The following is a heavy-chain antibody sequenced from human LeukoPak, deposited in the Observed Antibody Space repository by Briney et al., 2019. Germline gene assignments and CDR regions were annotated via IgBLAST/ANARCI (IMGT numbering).Heavy chain of an antibody. CDR3: ARYGSAWYIDS. V-gene: IGHV6-1*01. J-gene: IGHJ4*02. D-gene: IGHD6-19*01. Sequence: SQTLSLTCALSGDSLSSNSACWDWLRQYPSRGLEWLGRTYYRSQLYSDYGDSVRGLITINPDTSKNQYSLQLNSVTPDDTAVYYCARYGSAWYIDSWGQGTLVTVS. CDR2: TYYRSQLYS. CDR1: GDSLSSNSAC.